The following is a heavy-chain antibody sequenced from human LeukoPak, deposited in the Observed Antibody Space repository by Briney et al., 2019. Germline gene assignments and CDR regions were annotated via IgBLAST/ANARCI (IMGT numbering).Heavy chain of an antibody. D-gene: IGHD3-22*01. J-gene: IGHJ4*02. V-gene: IGHV1-2*02. CDR1: GGTFSSYA. CDR3: ARGSYYYDSSGYYYS. CDR2: INPNSGGT. Sequence: ASVKVSCKASGGTFSSYAISWVRQAPGQGLEWMGWINPNSGGTNYAQKFQGRVTLTRDTSISTAYMELSSLRSDDTALYYCARGSYYYDSSGYYYSWGQGTLVTVSS.